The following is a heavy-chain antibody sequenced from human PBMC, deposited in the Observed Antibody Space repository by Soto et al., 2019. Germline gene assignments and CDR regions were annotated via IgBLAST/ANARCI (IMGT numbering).Heavy chain of an antibody. Sequence: SETLSLTCTVSGGSISSYYWSWIRQPPGKGLEWIGYIYYSGSTNYNPSLKSRVTISVDTSKNQFSLKLSSVTAADTAVYYCARVGRGYSYGRHYYYYGMDVWGQGTTVTVSS. D-gene: IGHD5-18*01. CDR2: IYYSGST. J-gene: IGHJ6*02. V-gene: IGHV4-59*01. CDR1: GGSISSYY. CDR3: ARVGRGYSYGRHYYYYGMDV.